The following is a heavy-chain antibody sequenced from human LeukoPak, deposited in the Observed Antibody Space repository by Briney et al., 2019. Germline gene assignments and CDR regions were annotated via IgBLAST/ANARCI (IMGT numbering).Heavy chain of an antibody. CDR2: ISSSGTYI. D-gene: IGHD2-15*01. Sequence: GGSLRLSCAASGFTFSSWSMNWVRQAPGKGLEWVSSISSSGTYIYYADSVKGRFIISRDNAKNSLYLQMNSVRAEDTAVYYCAREAGSQYCSGGSCYSFNYYFDYWGQGTLVTVSS. J-gene: IGHJ4*02. CDR3: AREAGSQYCSGGSCYSFNYYFDY. CDR1: GFTFSSWS. V-gene: IGHV3-21*01.